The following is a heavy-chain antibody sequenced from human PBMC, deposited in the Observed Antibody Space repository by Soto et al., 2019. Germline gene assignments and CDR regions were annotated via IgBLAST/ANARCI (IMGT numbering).Heavy chain of an antibody. V-gene: IGHV5-51*01. Sequence: GESLKISCKGSGYNFAGYWIAWVRQMPGKGLELMGIIYPSDSDTRYRPSFQGQVTISADKSISSAYLQWSSLRASVTAMYYCPRGGVSTRTFDYWGQGTPVTACS. J-gene: IGHJ4*02. CDR2: IYPSDSDT. D-gene: IGHD3-3*01. CDR3: PRGGVSTRTFDY. CDR1: GYNFAGYW.